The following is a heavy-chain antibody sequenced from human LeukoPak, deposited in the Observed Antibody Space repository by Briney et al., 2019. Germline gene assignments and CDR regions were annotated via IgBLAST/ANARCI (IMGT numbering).Heavy chain of an antibody. Sequence: ASVKVSFKASGYTFTSYYMHWVRQAPGQGLEWMGIINPSGGSTSYAQKFQGRVTMTRDMSTSTVYMELSSLRSEDTAVYYCARGFLKGVVGVDPWGQGTLVTVSS. J-gene: IGHJ5*02. CDR3: ARGFLKGVVGVDP. D-gene: IGHD2-15*01. CDR2: INPSGGST. V-gene: IGHV1-46*01. CDR1: GYTFTSYY.